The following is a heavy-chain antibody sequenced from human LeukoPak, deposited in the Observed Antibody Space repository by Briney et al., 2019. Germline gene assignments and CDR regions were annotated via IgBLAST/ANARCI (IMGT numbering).Heavy chain of an antibody. Sequence: GGSLRLSCAASGFTFSSYAMSWVRQAPGKGLEWVSAISGRGGSTNYADSVKGRFTISRDNSKNTLYLQMNSLRAEDTAVYYCAKDFPYYYDTSGYYQDSWGQGTLVTVSS. V-gene: IGHV3-23*01. J-gene: IGHJ4*02. CDR2: ISGRGGST. D-gene: IGHD3-22*01. CDR1: GFTFSSYA. CDR3: AKDFPYYYDTSGYYQDS.